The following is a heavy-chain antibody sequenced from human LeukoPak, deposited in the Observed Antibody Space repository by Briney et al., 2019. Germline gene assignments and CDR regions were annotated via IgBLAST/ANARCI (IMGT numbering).Heavy chain of an antibody. Sequence: SETLSLTCAVYGGSFSGYYWSWIRQPPGKGLEWIGEINHSGSTNYNPSLKSRVTISVDTSKNQFSLKLNSVTAADTAVYYCARDSLHCNGGRCFHMRVFDYWGQGALVTVSS. CDR1: GGSFSGYY. D-gene: IGHD2-15*01. CDR3: ARDSLHCNGGRCFHMRVFDY. V-gene: IGHV4-34*01. J-gene: IGHJ4*02. CDR2: INHSGST.